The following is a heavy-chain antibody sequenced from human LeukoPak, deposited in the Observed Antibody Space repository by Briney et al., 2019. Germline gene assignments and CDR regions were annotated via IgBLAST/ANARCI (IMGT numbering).Heavy chain of an antibody. CDR2: IYHSGAP. V-gene: IGHV4-38-2*01. CDR3: ARIGCSGGSCYFDR. J-gene: IGHJ4*02. Sequence: SETPSLTCAVSGYSISSGYYWGWFPQPPGRGLEGIGSIYHSGAPNYNPSLKSRATISVDASKPQFSLKLSSVTAAHTAVYYCARIGCSGGSCYFDRWGQRTLVTVSS. D-gene: IGHD2-15*01. CDR1: GYSISSGYY.